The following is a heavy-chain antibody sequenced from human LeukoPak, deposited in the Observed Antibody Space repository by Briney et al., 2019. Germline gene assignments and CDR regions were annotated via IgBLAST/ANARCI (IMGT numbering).Heavy chain of an antibody. CDR3: ASGYSYAFDY. J-gene: IGHJ4*02. CDR2: INHSGST. V-gene: IGHV4-34*01. CDR1: GGSFSGYY. D-gene: IGHD5-18*01. Sequence: SETLSLTCAVYGGSFSGYYWSWIRQPPGKGLEWIGEINHSGSTNYNPPLKSRVTISVDTSKNQFSLKLSSVTAADTAAYYCASGYSYAFDYWGQGTLVTVSS.